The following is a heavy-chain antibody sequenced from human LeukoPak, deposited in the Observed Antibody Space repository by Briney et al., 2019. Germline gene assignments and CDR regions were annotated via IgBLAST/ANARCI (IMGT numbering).Heavy chain of an antibody. J-gene: IGHJ3*02. CDR3: ASLASMAYDAFDI. D-gene: IGHD2/OR15-2a*01. CDR1: GGSISSYY. Sequence: PSETLSLTCTVSGGSISSYYWSWIRQPPGKGLEWIGYIYYSGSTNYNPSLKSRVTISVDTSKNQFSLKLSSVTAADTAVYYCASLASMAYDAFDIWGQGTMVTVSS. CDR2: IYYSGST. V-gene: IGHV4-59*01.